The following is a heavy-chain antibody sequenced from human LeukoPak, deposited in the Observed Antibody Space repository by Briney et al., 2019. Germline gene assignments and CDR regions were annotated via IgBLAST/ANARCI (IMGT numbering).Heavy chain of an antibody. V-gene: IGHV3-23*01. Sequence: GGSLRLSCAASGFTFSSYAMSWVRQALGKGLEWVSAISGSGGSTYYTDSVKGRFTISRDNSKNTLYLQMNSLRAEDTAVYYCAKDGLEYSSSPREYYFDYWGQGTLVTVSS. J-gene: IGHJ4*02. CDR3: AKDGLEYSSSPREYYFDY. CDR2: ISGSGGST. D-gene: IGHD6-6*01. CDR1: GFTFSSYA.